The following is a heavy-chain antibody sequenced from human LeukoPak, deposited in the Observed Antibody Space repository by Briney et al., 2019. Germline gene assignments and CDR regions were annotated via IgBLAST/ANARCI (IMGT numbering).Heavy chain of an antibody. CDR2: INQYGREI. D-gene: IGHD3-22*01. CDR3: ARMAYYYDSSGYYSTFDY. V-gene: IGHV3-7*03. Sequence: GGSLRLSCAASGFTFSNYWMGWVRQAPGKGLEWVANINQYGREIHYLDSVKGRFTISRDNAKNSLYLQMNSLRAEDTALYYCARMAYYYDSSGYYSTFDYWGQGTLVTVSS. CDR1: GFTFSNYW. J-gene: IGHJ4*02.